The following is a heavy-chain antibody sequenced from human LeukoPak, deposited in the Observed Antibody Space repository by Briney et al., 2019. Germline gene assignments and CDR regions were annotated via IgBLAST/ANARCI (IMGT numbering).Heavy chain of an antibody. D-gene: IGHD3-10*01. CDR1: GYTFTSYG. CDR2: ISAYNGNT. Sequence: ASVKVSCKASGYTFTSYGISWVRQAPGRGLEWMGWISAYNGNTNYAQKLHGRVTMTTDTSTSTAYMELRSLRSDGTAVYYCARRKYWYGSGSYFLDYWGQGTLVTVSS. J-gene: IGHJ4*02. CDR3: ARRKYWYGSGSYFLDY. V-gene: IGHV1-18*01.